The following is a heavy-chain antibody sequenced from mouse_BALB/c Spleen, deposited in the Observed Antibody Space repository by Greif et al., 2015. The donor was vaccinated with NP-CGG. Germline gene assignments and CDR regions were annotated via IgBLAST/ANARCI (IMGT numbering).Heavy chain of an antibody. V-gene: IGHV1-77*01. Sequence: QVQLQQSGAELARPGASVKLSCKASGYTFTDYYINWVKQRTGQGLEWIGEIYPGSGNTYYNEKFKGKATLTADKSSSTAYMQLSSLTSEDSAVYFCARWGGNYYAMDYWGQGTSVTVSS. CDR3: ARWGGNYYAMDY. J-gene: IGHJ4*01. D-gene: IGHD2-1*01. CDR2: IYPGSGNT. CDR1: GYTFTDYY.